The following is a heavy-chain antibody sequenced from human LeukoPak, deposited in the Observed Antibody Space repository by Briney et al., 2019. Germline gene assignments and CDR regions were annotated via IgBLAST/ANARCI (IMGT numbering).Heavy chain of an antibody. J-gene: IGHJ6*03. D-gene: IGHD6-19*01. CDR3: AADYSGWPFYYMDV. CDR1: GGTFSSYA. CDR2: IIPIFGTA. Sequence: SVKVSCKASGGTFSSYAISWVRQAPGQGLEWMGGIIPIFGTANYAQKFQGRVTITADESTSTAYMELSSLRSEDTAVYYCAADYSGWPFYYMDVWGKGTTVTVSS. V-gene: IGHV1-69*13.